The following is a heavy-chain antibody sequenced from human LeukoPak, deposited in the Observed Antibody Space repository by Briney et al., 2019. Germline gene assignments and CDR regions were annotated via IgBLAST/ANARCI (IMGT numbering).Heavy chain of an antibody. D-gene: IGHD3-10*01. J-gene: IGHJ2*01. CDR3: AKDGLLVRGVMDWYCDL. CDR2: ISTSSSYI. Sequence: AGGSLRLSCAASGFTFSSYSMNWVRQAPGKGLEWVSSISTSSSYIYYADSVKGRFTISRDNAKNSLYLQMNSLRAEDTAVYYCAKDGLLVRGVMDWYCDLWGRGTLVTVSS. V-gene: IGHV3-21*01. CDR1: GFTFSSYS.